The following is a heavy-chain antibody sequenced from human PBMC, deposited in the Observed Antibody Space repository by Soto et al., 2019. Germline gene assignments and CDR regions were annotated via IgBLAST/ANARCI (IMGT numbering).Heavy chain of an antibody. CDR1: GGSISSEGYY. V-gene: IGHV4-31*03. J-gene: IGHJ3*01. D-gene: IGHD3-9*01. Sequence: QVQLQESGPGLVKPSQTLSLTCTFSGGSISSEGYYWTWIRQHPGKGLEWIGDFYYSGTTSYNPSLKSRLNISVDPSNNQFSLRLSSVTAADTAMYYCARRHDILTGSDSFDVWGRGTMVTVSS. CDR3: ARRHDILTGSDSFDV. CDR2: FYYSGTT.